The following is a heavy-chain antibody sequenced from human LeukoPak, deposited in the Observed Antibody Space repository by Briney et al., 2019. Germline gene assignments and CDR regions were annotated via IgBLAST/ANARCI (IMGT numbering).Heavy chain of an antibody. CDR2: ISSSSSYI. D-gene: IGHD6-13*01. Sequence: GGSLRLSCAASGFTFSSCSMNWVRQAPGKGLEWVSSISSSSSYIYYADSVKGRFIISRDNAKNSLYLQMNSLRAEDTAVYFCARVVTSWFYFDYWGQGSLVTVSS. V-gene: IGHV3-21*01. CDR1: GFTFSSCS. CDR3: ARVVTSWFYFDY. J-gene: IGHJ4*02.